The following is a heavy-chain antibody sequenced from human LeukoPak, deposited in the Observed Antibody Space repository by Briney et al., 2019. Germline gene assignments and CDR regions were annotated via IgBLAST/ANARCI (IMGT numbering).Heavy chain of an antibody. D-gene: IGHD2-15*01. Sequence: PGGSLRLSCAASRFTFSSYVMSWVRQAPGKGLEWVSSISGSGGSTYYADSVKGRFTISRDNSKNTLYLQMNSLRAEDTAAYYCAKPLGYCSGGSCSYYYYGMDVWGQGTTVTVSS. V-gene: IGHV3-23*01. CDR3: AKPLGYCSGGSCSYYYYGMDV. J-gene: IGHJ6*02. CDR2: ISGSGGST. CDR1: RFTFSSYV.